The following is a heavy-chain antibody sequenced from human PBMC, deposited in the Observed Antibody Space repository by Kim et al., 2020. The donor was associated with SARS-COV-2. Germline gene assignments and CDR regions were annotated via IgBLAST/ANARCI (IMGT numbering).Heavy chain of an antibody. CDR3: AKETPYYYGSGSAFDI. D-gene: IGHD3-10*01. CDR1: GFTFGDYA. J-gene: IGHJ3*02. CDR2: ISWNSGSI. Sequence: GGSLRLSCAASGFTFGDYAMHWVRQAPGKGLEWVSGISWNSGSIGYADSVKGRFTISRDNAKNSLYLQMNSLRAEDTALYYCAKETPYYYGSGSAFDIWGQGTMVTVSS. V-gene: IGHV3-9*01.